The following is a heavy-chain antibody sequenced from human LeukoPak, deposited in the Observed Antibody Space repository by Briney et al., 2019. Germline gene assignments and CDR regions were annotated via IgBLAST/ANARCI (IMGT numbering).Heavy chain of an antibody. CDR3: ARDLGLGGYFDY. CDR1: GGTFSSYA. Sequence: ASVKVSCKASGGTFSSYAISWVRQAPGRGLEWMGRIIPILGIANYAQKFQGRVTITADKSTSTAYMELSSLRSEDTAVYYCARDLGLGGYFDYWGQGTLVTVSS. D-gene: IGHD3-16*01. V-gene: IGHV1-69*04. CDR2: IIPILGIA. J-gene: IGHJ4*02.